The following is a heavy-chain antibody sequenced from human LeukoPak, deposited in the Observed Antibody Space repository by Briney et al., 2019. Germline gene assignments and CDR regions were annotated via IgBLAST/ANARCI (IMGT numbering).Heavy chain of an antibody. J-gene: IGHJ4*02. V-gene: IGHV1-8*01. CDR1: GYTFTNYD. D-gene: IGHD2-21*01. CDR2: MNPDSGDT. CDR3: ARGSVAMLF. Sequence: ASVKVSCKASGYTFTNYDINWVRQAAGQGLEWMGWMNPDSGDTDYAQKFQGRVTMTRDTSISTAYMELSSLGSEDTAICYCARGSVAMLFWGQGTPVTVSS.